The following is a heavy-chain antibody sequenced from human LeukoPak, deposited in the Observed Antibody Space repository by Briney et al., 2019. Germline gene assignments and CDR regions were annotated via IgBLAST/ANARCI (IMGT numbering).Heavy chain of an antibody. CDR3: VRWDVANSYTSSWYYWFDP. CDR1: GDTFTSYT. V-gene: IGHV1-69*06. J-gene: IGHJ5*02. CDR2: IIPIFGTA. D-gene: IGHD6-13*01. Sequence: SLKISSTTSGDTFTSYTISSVRHTPVQGLERMGGIIPIFGTANYAQKIQGRVTLTPDTTANKSYMEVSSLRSDDTAEYYCVRWDVANSYTSSWYYWFDPWGQGTLVTVSS.